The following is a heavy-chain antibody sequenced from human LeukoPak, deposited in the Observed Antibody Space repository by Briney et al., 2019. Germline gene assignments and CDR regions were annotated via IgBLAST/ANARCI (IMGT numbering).Heavy chain of an antibody. J-gene: IGHJ4*02. D-gene: IGHD6-19*01. CDR2: IIPIFGTA. V-gene: IGHV1-69*13. CDR1: GGTFSSYA. Sequence: GASVKVSCKASGGTFSSYAISWVRQAPGQGLEWMGGIIPIFGTANYAQKFQGRVTITADESTSTAYMELSSLRSEDTAVYYCARVGPILVAVAGTRAFDYWGQGTLVTVSS. CDR3: ARVGPILVAVAGTRAFDY.